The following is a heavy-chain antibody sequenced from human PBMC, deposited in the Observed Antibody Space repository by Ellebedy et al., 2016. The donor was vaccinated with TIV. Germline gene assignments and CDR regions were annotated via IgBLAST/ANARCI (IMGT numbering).Heavy chain of an antibody. CDR2: IWLDGSKE. V-gene: IGHV3-30*04. CDR3: ARDKNTGYIDY. Sequence: GESLKISCAASGFTLTSNPMHWVRQAPGKGLEWVAIIWLDGSKEYYADSVKGRFTISRDNSKNTLYMQMNSLRAEDTAVYYCARDKNTGYIDYWGQGALVTVSS. CDR1: GFTLTSNP. J-gene: IGHJ4*02. D-gene: IGHD2-8*02.